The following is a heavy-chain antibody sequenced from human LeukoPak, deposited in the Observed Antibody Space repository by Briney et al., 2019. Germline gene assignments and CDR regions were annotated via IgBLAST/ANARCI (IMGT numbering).Heavy chain of an antibody. V-gene: IGHV1-18*01. CDR1: GYTFTSYG. CDR2: ISVHNGHT. CDR3: ASAIPSIVGAAGYFQH. Sequence: GASVKVSCKASGYTFTSYGINWVRQAPGQGLEWMGRISVHNGHTNYAQKFQGRVTMTTDTSTSTVYMELSSLRSEDTAVYYCASAIPSIVGAAGYFQHWGQGTLVTVSS. J-gene: IGHJ1*01. D-gene: IGHD1-26*01.